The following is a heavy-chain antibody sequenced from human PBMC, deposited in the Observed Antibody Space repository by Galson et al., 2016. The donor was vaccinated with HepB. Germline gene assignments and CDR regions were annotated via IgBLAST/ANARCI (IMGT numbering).Heavy chain of an antibody. J-gene: IGHJ4*02. V-gene: IGHV4-61*01. CDR2: IDYSGRT. D-gene: IGHD3-22*01. CDR1: GGSVSSNSYY. CDR3: TTEHFYDSGGYNSSDD. Sequence: SETLSLTCSVSGGSVSSNSYYWSWIRQPPGKTLEWIGYIDYSGRTNYNPSLKSRVTMSLDTSKNQFSLKLKSVTAADTAVYYCTTEHFYDSGGYNSSDDWGQATLVTVSS.